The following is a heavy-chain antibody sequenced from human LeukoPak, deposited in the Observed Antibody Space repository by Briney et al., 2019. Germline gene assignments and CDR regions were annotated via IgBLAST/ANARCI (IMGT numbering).Heavy chain of an antibody. Sequence: SETLSLTCSVSGGSIRSYYWSWIRQPPGKGLEWIGYIYYTGSTNYNASLKSRVTISVDTSRNQFSLRLTSVTPADTAVYYCARNYYAGDRYHHFDYWGQGTLVTVSS. CDR3: ARNYYAGDRYHHFDY. D-gene: IGHD2-21*01. J-gene: IGHJ4*02. CDR1: GGSIRSYY. CDR2: IYYTGST. V-gene: IGHV4-59*01.